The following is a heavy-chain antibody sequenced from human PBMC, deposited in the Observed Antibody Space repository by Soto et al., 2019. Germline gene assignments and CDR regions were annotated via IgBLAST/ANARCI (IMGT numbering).Heavy chain of an antibody. D-gene: IGHD2-2*01. J-gene: IGHJ5*02. Sequence: GASVKVSCKASGFTVSKSAVQWVRQARGQRLEGMGWIVVGTGNTNYAQKFQERATFTRDMSTSTVYMELSGLRSEDTAVDYCAADPPLGYCTSTSCQMTCFDPWGQGTLVTVSS. CDR1: GFTVSKSA. V-gene: IGHV1-58*01. CDR2: IVVGTGNT. CDR3: AADPPLGYCTSTSCQMTCFDP.